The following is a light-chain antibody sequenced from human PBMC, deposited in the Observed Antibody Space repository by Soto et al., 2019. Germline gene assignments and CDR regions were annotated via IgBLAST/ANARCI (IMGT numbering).Light chain of an antibody. CDR3: QQYKNWPWT. V-gene: IGKV3-15*01. J-gene: IGKJ1*01. CDR1: ESLDNK. Sequence: EIVMTKSPATLSLSPGERATLSCRASESLDNKFAWHQQKPGQAPRLLNYGTSTRATGIPARFSGSGSGTEFTLTISSLQSEDFAVYYCQQYKNWPWTFGQGTKVEVK. CDR2: GTS.